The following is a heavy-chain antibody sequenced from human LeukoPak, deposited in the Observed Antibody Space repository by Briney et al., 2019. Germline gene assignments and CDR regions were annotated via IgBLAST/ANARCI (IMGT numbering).Heavy chain of an antibody. J-gene: IGHJ5*02. CDR1: GGSISSYY. Sequence: PSETLSLTCTVSGGSISSYYWSWIRQPPGKGLEWIGYIYYSGSTNYNPSLKSRVTISVDTSKNQFSLKLSSVTAADTAVYYCARHWTYYYDSSADFGFDPWGQGTLVTVSS. V-gene: IGHV4-59*08. D-gene: IGHD3-22*01. CDR3: ARHWTYYYDSSADFGFDP. CDR2: IYYSGST.